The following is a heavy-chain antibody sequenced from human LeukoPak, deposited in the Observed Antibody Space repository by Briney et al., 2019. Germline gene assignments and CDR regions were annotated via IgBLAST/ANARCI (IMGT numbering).Heavy chain of an antibody. J-gene: IGHJ4*02. CDR3: ARLGVVMDSSNWYFGPIDY. CDR1: GGSISSSSYY. V-gene: IGHV4-39*01. Sequence: TSETLSLTCTVSGGSISSSSYYWGWIRQPPGKGLEWIGSIYYSGSTYYNPSLKSRVTISVDTYKNQFSLKLSSVTAADTAVYYCARLGVVMDSSNWYFGPIDYWGQGTLVTVSS. CDR2: IYYSGST. D-gene: IGHD6-13*01.